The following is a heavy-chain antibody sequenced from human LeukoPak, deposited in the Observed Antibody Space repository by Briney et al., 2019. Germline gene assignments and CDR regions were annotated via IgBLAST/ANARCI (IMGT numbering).Heavy chain of an antibody. J-gene: IGHJ4*02. CDR3: ARHGSPYYGSGSYYNRNFDY. CDR1: GGSISSYY. V-gene: IGHV4-59*08. Sequence: PSETLSLTCTVSGGSISSYYWSWIRQPPGKGLEWIGYIYYSGSTNYNPSLKSRVTISVDTSKNQFSLKLSSVTAADTAVYYCARHGSPYYGSGSYYNRNFDYWGQGTLVTVSS. CDR2: IYYSGST. D-gene: IGHD3-10*01.